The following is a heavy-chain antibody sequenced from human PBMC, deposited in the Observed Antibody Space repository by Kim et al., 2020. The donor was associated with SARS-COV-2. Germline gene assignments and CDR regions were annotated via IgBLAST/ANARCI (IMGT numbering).Heavy chain of an antibody. V-gene: IGHV1-69*04. J-gene: IGHJ4*02. CDR2: IIPILGIA. Sequence: SVKVSCKASGGTFSSYAISWVRQAPGQGLEWMGRIIPILGIANYAQKFQGRVTITADKSTSTAYMELSSLRSEDTAVYYCARDLILESGMFPFDYWGQGTLVTVSS. D-gene: IGHD3-10*02. CDR1: GGTFSSYA. CDR3: ARDLILESGMFPFDY.